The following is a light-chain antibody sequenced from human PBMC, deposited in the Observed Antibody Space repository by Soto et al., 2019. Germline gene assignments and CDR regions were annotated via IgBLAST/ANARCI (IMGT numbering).Light chain of an antibody. CDR3: QQYGSSPIT. CDR1: QSVSSSY. CDR2: AAS. Sequence: EIVLTQSPGTLSLSPGERATLSCRASQSVSSSYLAWYQQKPGQAPRLLIYAASSRATAIPDRFSGSGSGTDFTLTISRLEPEDFEVYYCQQYGSSPITFGQGTRLEIK. V-gene: IGKV3-20*01. J-gene: IGKJ5*01.